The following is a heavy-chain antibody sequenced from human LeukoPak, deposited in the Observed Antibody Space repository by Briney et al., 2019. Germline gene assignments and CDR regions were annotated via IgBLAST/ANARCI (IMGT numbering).Heavy chain of an antibody. J-gene: IGHJ4*02. CDR3: ARDLTIAAAGTYGY. D-gene: IGHD6-13*01. CDR2: ISAYNGNT. CDR1: GYTLTSYG. Sequence: ASVKGSYKSSGYTLTSYGISSVRQAPGQGLEWMGWISAYNGNTNYAQKLQGRVTMTTDTSTSTAYMELRSLRSDDTAVYYCARDLTIAAAGTYGYWGQGTLVFVSS. V-gene: IGHV1-18*01.